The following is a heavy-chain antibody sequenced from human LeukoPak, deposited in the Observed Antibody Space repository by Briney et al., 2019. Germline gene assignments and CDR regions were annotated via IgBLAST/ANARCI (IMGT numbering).Heavy chain of an antibody. CDR3: ARPSDSHALVDY. CDR2: IIPIFGIA. D-gene: IGHD2-2*01. CDR1: GGTFSSYA. J-gene: IGHJ4*02. Sequence: SVKVSCKASGGTFSSYAISWVRQAPGQGLEWMGRIIPIFGIANYAQKFQGRVTITADKSTSTAYMELSSLRSEDTAVYYCARPSDSHALVDYWGQGTLVTVSS. V-gene: IGHV1-69*04.